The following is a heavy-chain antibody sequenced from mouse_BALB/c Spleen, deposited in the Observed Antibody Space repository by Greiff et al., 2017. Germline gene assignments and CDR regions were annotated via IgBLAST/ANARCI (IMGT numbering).Heavy chain of an antibody. V-gene: IGHV1S56*01. CDR2: IYPGNVNT. J-gene: IGHJ4*01. CDR3: ARGERAMDY. CDR1: GYTFTSYY. Sequence: QVHVKQSGPELVKPGASVRISCKASGYTFTSYYIHWVKQRPGQGLEWIGWIYPGNVNTKYNEKFKGKATLTADKSSSTAYMQLSSLTSEDSAVYFCARGERAMDYWGQGTSVTVSS.